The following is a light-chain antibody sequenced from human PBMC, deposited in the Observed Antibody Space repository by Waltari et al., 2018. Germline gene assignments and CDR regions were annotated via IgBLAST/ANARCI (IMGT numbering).Light chain of an antibody. V-gene: IGKV3D-20*02. CDR2: GTS. Sequence: ENVLTQSPGTLSLSPGERATLSCRGSQSVSSNYLGWYQQIPGQAPRLLIYGTSSRATGSPDRFSGSGSGTDFTLTISRLEPEDFAVYYCQQRSNWPPITFGQGTRLEIK. CDR1: QSVSSNY. CDR3: QQRSNWPPIT. J-gene: IGKJ5*01.